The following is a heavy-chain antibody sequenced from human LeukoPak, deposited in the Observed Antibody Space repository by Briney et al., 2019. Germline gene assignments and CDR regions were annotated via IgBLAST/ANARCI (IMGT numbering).Heavy chain of an antibody. D-gene: IGHD2-15*01. CDR1: GGSISSGGYS. CDR3: ARDLVMGGAFDI. CDR2: IYHSGST. V-gene: IGHV4-30-2*01. Sequence: PSETLSLTCAVSGGSISSGGYSWSWIWQPPGKGLEWIGYIYHSGSTYYNPSLKSRVTISVDRSKNQFSLKLSSVTAADTAVYYCARDLVMGGAFDIWGQGTMVTVSS. J-gene: IGHJ3*02.